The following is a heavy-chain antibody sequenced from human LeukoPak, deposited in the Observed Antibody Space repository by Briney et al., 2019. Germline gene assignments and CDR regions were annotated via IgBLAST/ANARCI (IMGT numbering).Heavy chain of an antibody. CDR3: ARAGNRYCSGGSCLYNWFDP. CDR2: IYHSGST. J-gene: IGHJ5*02. CDR1: GYSLSSGYY. V-gene: IGHV4-38-2*02. Sequence: SETLSLTCTVSGYSLSSGYYWGWIRQPPGKGLEWIGSIYHSGSTYYNPSLKSRVTLSVDTSKNQFSLKLSSVTAADTAVYYCARAGNRYCSGGSCLYNWFDPWGQGTLVTVSS. D-gene: IGHD2-15*01.